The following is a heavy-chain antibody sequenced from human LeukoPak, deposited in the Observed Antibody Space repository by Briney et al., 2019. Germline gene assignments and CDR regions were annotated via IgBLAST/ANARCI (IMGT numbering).Heavy chain of an antibody. V-gene: IGHV1-2*04. CDR3: ARDPGSMVRGVRGTGFDY. J-gene: IGHJ4*02. CDR2: INPNSGGT. CDR1: GYTFTGYY. D-gene: IGHD3-10*01. Sequence: ASVKVSCKASGYTFTGYYMHWVRQAPGQGLGWMGWINPNSGGTNYAQKFQGWVTMTRDTSISTAYMELSRLRSDDTAVYYCARDPGSMVRGVRGTGFDYWGQGTLVTVSS.